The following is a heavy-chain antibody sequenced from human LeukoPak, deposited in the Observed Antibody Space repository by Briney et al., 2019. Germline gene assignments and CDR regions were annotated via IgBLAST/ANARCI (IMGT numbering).Heavy chain of an antibody. CDR2: ISGSGGST. CDR1: GFTFSSYA. Sequence: PGGSLRLSCAASGFTFSSYAMSWVRQAPGKGLEWVSAISGSGGSTYYADSVKGRFTISRDNSKNTLYLQMNSLRAEDTAVYYCAKSPHLYYYGSGSYPGTPPHYYFDYWGQGTLVTVSS. D-gene: IGHD3-10*01. V-gene: IGHV3-23*01. J-gene: IGHJ4*02. CDR3: AKSPHLYYYGSGSYPGTPPHYYFDY.